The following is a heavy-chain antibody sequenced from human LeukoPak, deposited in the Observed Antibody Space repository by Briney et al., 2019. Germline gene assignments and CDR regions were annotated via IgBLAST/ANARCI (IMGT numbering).Heavy chain of an antibody. V-gene: IGHV3-64*01. CDR2: ISSNGGST. CDR3: ARGEGYYDSSGYYNY. CDR1: GFTFSSYA. J-gene: IGHJ4*02. Sequence: GGSLRLSCAASGFTFSSYAMHWVRQAPGKGLEYVSAISSNGGSTYYANSVKGRFTISRDNSKNTLYLQMNSLRAEDTAVYYCARGEGYYDSSGYYNYWGQGTLVTVSS. D-gene: IGHD3-22*01.